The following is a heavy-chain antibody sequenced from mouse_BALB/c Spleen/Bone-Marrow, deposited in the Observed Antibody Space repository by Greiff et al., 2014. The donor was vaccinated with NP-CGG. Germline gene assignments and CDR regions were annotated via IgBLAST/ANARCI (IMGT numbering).Heavy chain of an antibody. CDR3: TRSGYYGYGWYFDV. D-gene: IGHD1-2*01. J-gene: IGHJ1*01. Sequence: QVQLQQSGAELVKPGASVKLSCRVSGYTFTNYFVYWGKQRPGQGLEWIGEINPSNDTPNFNEKFKSKATLTVDKSSSTAYMQLSSLTSEDSAVYYCTRSGYYGYGWYFDVWGAGTTVTVSS. CDR2: INPSNDTP. CDR1: GYTFTNYF. V-gene: IGHV1S81*02.